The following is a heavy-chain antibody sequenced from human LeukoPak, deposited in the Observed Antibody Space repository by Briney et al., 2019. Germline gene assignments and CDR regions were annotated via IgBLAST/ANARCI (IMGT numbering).Heavy chain of an antibody. CDR2: ISSSGSTI. D-gene: IGHD6-13*01. CDR3: ARESASAPWEFDY. J-gene: IGHJ4*02. V-gene: IGHV3-48*03. Sequence: QPGGSLRLSCAASGFTFSSYEMNWVRQGPGKGREWVSYISSSGSTIYYADFVKVRFTISRDNAKNSLYLQMNSLRAEDTAVYYCARESASAPWEFDYWGQGTLVTVSS. CDR1: GFTFSSYE.